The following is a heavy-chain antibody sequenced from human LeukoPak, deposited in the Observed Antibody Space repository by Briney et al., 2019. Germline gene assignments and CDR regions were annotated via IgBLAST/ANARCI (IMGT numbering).Heavy chain of an antibody. V-gene: IGHV3-48*02. J-gene: IGHJ3*01. Sequence: PGGSLRLSRAASAFTFSDYSMNWVRQAPGKGLEWISYIDTSSSTMYYADSVMGRFTISRGNAKESLYLQMNSLRDEDTAVYYCAREDDSWGPNNLDLWGQGTMVTVSS. CDR2: IDTSSSTM. D-gene: IGHD7-27*01. CDR1: AFTFSDYS. CDR3: AREDDSWGPNNLDL.